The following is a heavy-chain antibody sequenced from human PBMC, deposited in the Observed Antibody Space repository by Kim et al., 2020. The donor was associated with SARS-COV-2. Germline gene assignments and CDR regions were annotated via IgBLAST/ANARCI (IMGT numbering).Heavy chain of an antibody. V-gene: IGHV3-53*01. CDR1: GFTVSSNY. J-gene: IGHJ6*03. CDR3: ARGQSGYIKPTYYYYYYMDV. D-gene: IGHD5-12*01. Sequence: GGSLRLSCAASGFTVSSNYMSWVRQAPGKGLEWVSVIYSGGSTYYADSVKGRFTISRDNSKNTLYLQMNSLRAEDTAVYYCARGQSGYIKPTYYYYYYMDVWGKGTTVTVSS. CDR2: IYSGGST.